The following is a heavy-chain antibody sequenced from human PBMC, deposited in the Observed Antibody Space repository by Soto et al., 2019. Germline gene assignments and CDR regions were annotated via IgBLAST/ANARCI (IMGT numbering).Heavy chain of an antibody. J-gene: IGHJ4*02. V-gene: IGHV4-31*03. Sequence: QVQLQESGPGLVKPSQTLSLTCTVSVGSISSGGYFWNWIRQHPGKGLEWIGYIYYSGGTYYNPSLKSRVTISVDTSKNQFSLKLSSVTAADTAVYYGAREPSIWGQGTLVTVSS. CDR3: AREPSI. CDR2: IYYSGGT. CDR1: VGSISSGGYF.